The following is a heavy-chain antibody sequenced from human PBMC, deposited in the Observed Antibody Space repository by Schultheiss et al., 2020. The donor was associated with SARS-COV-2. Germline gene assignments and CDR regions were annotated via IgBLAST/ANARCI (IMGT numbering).Heavy chain of an antibody. CDR1: GYSISSGYY. V-gene: IGHV4-38-2*01. Sequence: SETLSLTCDVSGYSISSGYYWGWNRQSPGKGLEWIGSIHHSGSTYYNPSLKSRVTISVDTSKNQLSLKLSSVTAADTAVYYCARIEDPIQRDGLSYSDYWGQGTLVTVSS. D-gene: IGHD5-18*01. CDR3: ARIEDPIQRDGLSYSDY. CDR2: IHHSGST. J-gene: IGHJ4*02.